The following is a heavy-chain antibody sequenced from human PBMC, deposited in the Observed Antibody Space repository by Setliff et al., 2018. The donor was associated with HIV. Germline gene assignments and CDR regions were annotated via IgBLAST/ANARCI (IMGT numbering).Heavy chain of an antibody. CDR2: IHYSGNT. Sequence: SETLSLTCTVSGGSISSGGYYWSWIRQHPGKGLEWIGYIHYSGNTYNNPSLNSRISISVGMSKNKFSLKLSSLTAADTAVYYCARGGLGVVTSFDSWGLGTLGTVSS. D-gene: IGHD3-3*01. J-gene: IGHJ4*02. V-gene: IGHV4-31*03. CDR1: GGSISSGGYY. CDR3: ARGGLGVVTSFDS.